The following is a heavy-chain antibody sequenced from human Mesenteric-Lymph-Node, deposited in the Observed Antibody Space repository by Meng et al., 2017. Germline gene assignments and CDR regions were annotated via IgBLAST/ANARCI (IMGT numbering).Heavy chain of an antibody. CDR2: TRNKANSYTT. Sequence: GGSLRLSCAASGFTFSNAWMTWVRQAPGKGLEWVGRTRNKANSYTTEYAASVKGRFTISRDDSKNSLYLQMNSLKTEDTALYYCARGDYGSGSYYYSPIWGQGTMVTVSS. D-gene: IGHD3-10*01. J-gene: IGHJ3*02. CDR1: GFTFSNAW. CDR3: ARGDYGSGSYYYSPI. V-gene: IGHV3-72*01.